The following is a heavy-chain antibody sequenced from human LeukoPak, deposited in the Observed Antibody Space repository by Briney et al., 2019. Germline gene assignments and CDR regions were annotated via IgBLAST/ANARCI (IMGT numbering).Heavy chain of an antibody. V-gene: IGHV4-34*01. Sequence: SETLSLTCAVYGGSFSGYYWSWIRQPPGKGLEWIGEINHSGSTIYNPSLKSRVTISVDMSKNQFSLKLSSVTAADTAVYYCAVGRGGYYLNFQHWGQGTLVTVSS. D-gene: IGHD3-22*01. CDR2: INHSGST. CDR3: AVGRGGYYLNFQH. CDR1: GGSFSGYY. J-gene: IGHJ1*01.